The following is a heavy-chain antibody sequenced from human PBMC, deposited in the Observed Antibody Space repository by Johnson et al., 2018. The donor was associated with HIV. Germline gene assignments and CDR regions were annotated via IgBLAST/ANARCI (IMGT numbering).Heavy chain of an antibody. J-gene: IGHJ3*01. D-gene: IGHD2-2*01. CDR3: ARPAYCSSSSCYDAFDV. Sequence: VQLVESGGGVVRPGGSLRLSCVASGFTFSSYGMHWVRQAPGKGLEWVAVIWYDGTNKYYADSVKGRFTISRDNSKNTLYLQMNSLRAEDTAVHYCARPAYCSSSSCYDAFDVWGQGTMVAVSS. CDR2: IWYDGTNK. V-gene: IGHV3-33*01. CDR1: GFTFSSYG.